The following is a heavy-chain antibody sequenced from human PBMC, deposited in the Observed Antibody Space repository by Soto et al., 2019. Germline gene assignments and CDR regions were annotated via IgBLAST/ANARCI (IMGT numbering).Heavy chain of an antibody. CDR1: GGSISSGGYY. J-gene: IGHJ3*02. CDR3: ARVNFKSIAARRGAFDI. CDR2: IYYSGST. V-gene: IGHV4-31*03. Sequence: QVQLQESGPGLVKPSQTLSLTCTVSGGSISSGGYYWSWIRQHPGKGLEWIGYIYYSGSTYYNPSLKSRVTISVDTSKNQFSLKLSSVTAADTAVYYCARVNFKSIAARRGAFDIWGQGTMVTVSS. D-gene: IGHD6-6*01.